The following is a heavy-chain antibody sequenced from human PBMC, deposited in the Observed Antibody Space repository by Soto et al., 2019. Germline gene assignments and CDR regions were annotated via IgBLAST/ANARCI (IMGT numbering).Heavy chain of an antibody. CDR3: ARVRVSGYSYYFDY. V-gene: IGHV3-30-3*01. CDR2: ISYDGSNK. J-gene: IGHJ4*02. Sequence: LRLSCAASGFTFSSYAMHWVRQAPGKGLEWVAVISYDGSNKYYADSVKGRFTISRDNSKNTLYLQMSSLRAEGTAVYYCARVRVSGYSYYFDYWGQGTLVTVSS. CDR1: GFTFSSYA. D-gene: IGHD3-22*01.